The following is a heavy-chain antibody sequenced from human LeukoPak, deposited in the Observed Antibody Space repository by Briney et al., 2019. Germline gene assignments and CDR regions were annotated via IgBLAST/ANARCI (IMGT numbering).Heavy chain of an antibody. J-gene: IGHJ4*02. V-gene: IGHV4-34*01. CDR3: RGQQVYVFDY. Sequence: PSETLCLTCAASGGSFSGYYWSWIRQPPGKGLEWVGEINHSGSTKYNPSLKSGGTILLDTPKNQFSLKLSCVTAADTAVYYCRGQQVYVFDYWGERTLVTVPS. CDR1: GGSFSGYY. CDR2: INHSGST. D-gene: IGHD2-8*01.